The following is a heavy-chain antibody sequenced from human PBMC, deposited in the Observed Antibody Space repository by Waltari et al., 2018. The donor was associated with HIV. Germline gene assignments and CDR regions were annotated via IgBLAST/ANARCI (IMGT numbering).Heavy chain of an antibody. Sequence: EVHLMESGGGLVKPGRSLRLSCRGSGFTFGDYGLSWFRQASGKGLEWVGFITSEAYGGTAEYAASVTGRFTISREDSKSTAYMQMNRLESEDTGVYFCSRPSGPLHSYGMDVWGQGTTVIVSS. D-gene: IGHD1-26*01. V-gene: IGHV3-49*05. CDR2: ITSEAYGGTA. J-gene: IGHJ6*02. CDR3: SRPSGPLHSYGMDV. CDR1: GFTFGDYG.